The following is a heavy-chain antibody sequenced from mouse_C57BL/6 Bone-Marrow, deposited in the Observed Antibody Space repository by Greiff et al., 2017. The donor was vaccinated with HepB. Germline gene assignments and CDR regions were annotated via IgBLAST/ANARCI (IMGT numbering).Heavy chain of an antibody. CDR1: GSVFIDYS. J-gene: IGHJ3*01. Sequence: EVQLVESGGGLVQPGSSLRLSCAASGSVFIDYSMSWVRQLPGKAPEWLALIRNKVNGYTTDYSASVKGRFTISSDNSQNILYLQMNTLRAEDSATYYCVKAVSSGSSYTWFAYWGQGTLVAVSA. D-gene: IGHD1-1*01. V-gene: IGHV7-4*01. CDR2: IRNKVNGYTT. CDR3: VKAVSSGSSYTWFAY.